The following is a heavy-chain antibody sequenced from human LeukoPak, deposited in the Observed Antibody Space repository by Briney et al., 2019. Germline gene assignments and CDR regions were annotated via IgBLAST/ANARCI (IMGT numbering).Heavy chain of an antibody. CDR2: IAWNSGNT. CDR1: GFSFDNYA. D-gene: IGHD3-10*01. CDR3: AKDMNSYGSGSSYNPWGPFDS. Sequence: GGSLRLSCAASGFSFDNYAMHWVRQAPGKGLEWVSGIAWNSGNTGFADSVKGRFTISRDNAENSLYLQMNSLRAEDTALYYCAKDMNSYGSGSSYNPWGPFDSWGPGTLVAVSS. V-gene: IGHV3-9*01. J-gene: IGHJ4*02.